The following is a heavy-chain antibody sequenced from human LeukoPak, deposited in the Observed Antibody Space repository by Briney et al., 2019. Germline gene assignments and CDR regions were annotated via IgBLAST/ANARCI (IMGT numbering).Heavy chain of an antibody. CDR2: IYYSGST. J-gene: IGHJ5*02. D-gene: IGHD3-3*01. CDR3: ARRGDFWSGPPAWFDP. V-gene: IGHV4-39*01. CDR1: GGSISSSSYY. Sequence: SETLSLTCTVSGGSISSSSYYWGWIRQPPGKGLEWIGNIYYSGSTYYNPSLKSRVTISVDTSKNQFSLKLSSVTAADTAVYYCARRGDFWSGPPAWFDPWGQGTLVTVSS.